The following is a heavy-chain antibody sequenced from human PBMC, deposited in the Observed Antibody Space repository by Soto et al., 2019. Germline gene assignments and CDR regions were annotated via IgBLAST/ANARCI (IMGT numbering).Heavy chain of an antibody. CDR3: ARDLDYYGSGNYYNRIDY. CDR2: IIPMFGTA. Sequence: QVQLVQSGAEVKKPGSSVKVSCKVSGGPFSDYAVSWVRQAPGQGLEWMGGIIPMFGTANCAQKFQGRVTITADESTTTAYMELSSLRSEDTAVYYCARDLDYYGSGNYYNRIDYWGQGTLVTVSS. CDR1: GGPFSDYA. D-gene: IGHD3-10*01. J-gene: IGHJ4*02. V-gene: IGHV1-69*01.